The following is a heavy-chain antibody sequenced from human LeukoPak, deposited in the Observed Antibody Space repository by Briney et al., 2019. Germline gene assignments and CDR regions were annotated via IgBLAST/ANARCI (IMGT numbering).Heavy chain of an antibody. D-gene: IGHD5-12*01. CDR1: GGSFSGYY. J-gene: IGHJ4*02. CDR3: ARVGARLRPFDY. V-gene: IGHV4-34*01. Sequence: SETLSLTCAVYGGSFSGYYWSWIRQPPGKGLEWIGEINHSGSTNYNPSLKNRVTISVDTSKNQFSLKLSSVTAADTAVYYCARVGARLRPFDYWGQGTLVTVSS. CDR2: INHSGST.